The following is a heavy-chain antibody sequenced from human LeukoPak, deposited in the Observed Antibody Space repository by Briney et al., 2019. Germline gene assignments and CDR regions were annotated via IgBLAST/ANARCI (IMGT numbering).Heavy chain of an antibody. Sequence: SETLSLTCTVSGGSIRSSTYYWAWIRQPPGKGLEWIGYIAYTGSTSYNPSLKSRVTVSVDTSKNQFSLTLNSVTAADTAVYYCASGPGPSNLDYWGQGTLVTVSS. CDR3: ASGPGPSNLDY. CDR2: IAYTGST. V-gene: IGHV4-61*05. D-gene: IGHD1-14*01. J-gene: IGHJ4*02. CDR1: GGSIRSSTYY.